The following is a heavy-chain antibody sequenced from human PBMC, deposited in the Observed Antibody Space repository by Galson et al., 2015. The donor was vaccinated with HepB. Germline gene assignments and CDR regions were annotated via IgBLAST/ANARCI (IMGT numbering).Heavy chain of an antibody. V-gene: IGHV3-53*01. CDR2: IYSGGTT. CDR1: GLSVSSNY. Sequence: SLRLSCAASGLSVSSNYMSWVRQAPGKGLEWVSIIYSGGTTYYGDSVKGRFTVSRDNLKNTLYLQMNSLGAEDTAVYYCAKYRFSSRWQGDGFDIWGQGTMVTVSS. D-gene: IGHD6-13*01. CDR3: AKYRFSSRWQGDGFDI. J-gene: IGHJ3*02.